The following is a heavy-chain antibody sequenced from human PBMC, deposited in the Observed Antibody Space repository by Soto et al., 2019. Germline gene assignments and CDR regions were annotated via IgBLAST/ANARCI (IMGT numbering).Heavy chain of an antibody. CDR3: ARGSSWLRFDY. CDR2: ISSSSSTI. CDR1: GFTFSSYS. V-gene: IGHV3-48*01. Sequence: GGSLRLSCAASGFTFSSYSMNWVRQAPGKGLEWVSYISSSSSTIYYADSVKGRFTISRDNAKNSLYLQMNSLRAEDTAVYYCARGSSWLRFDYWGQGTLVTVSS. D-gene: IGHD6-13*01. J-gene: IGHJ4*02.